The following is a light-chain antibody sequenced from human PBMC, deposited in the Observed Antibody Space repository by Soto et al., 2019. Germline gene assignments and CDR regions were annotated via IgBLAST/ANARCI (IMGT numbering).Light chain of an antibody. CDR3: QQLTNFRFT. CDR1: QGINKF. J-gene: IGKJ2*01. V-gene: IGKV1-9*01. Sequence: IQLTQSPSSLSASVGDRVTITCRASQGINKFLAWYQQRPGKAPQLLVYGASTLQSRVPSRFSGSGSGTDFTLTISSLQPEDFATYSCQQLTNFRFTFGQGTKLDIK. CDR2: GAS.